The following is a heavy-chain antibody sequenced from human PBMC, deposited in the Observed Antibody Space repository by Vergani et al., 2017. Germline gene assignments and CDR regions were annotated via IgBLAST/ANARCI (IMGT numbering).Heavy chain of an antibody. CDR3: ARGVISSWYASLSPYYFDY. CDR1: GGSVSSGSYY. D-gene: IGHD6-13*01. Sequence: QVQLQESGPGLVKPSETLSLTCTVSGGSVSSGSYYWSWIRQPPGKGLEWIGYIYYSGSTNYNPSLKSRVTISVDTSKNQFSLKLSSVTAADTAVYYCARGVISSWYASLSPYYFDYWGQGTLVTVSS. V-gene: IGHV4-61*01. CDR2: IYYSGST. J-gene: IGHJ4*02.